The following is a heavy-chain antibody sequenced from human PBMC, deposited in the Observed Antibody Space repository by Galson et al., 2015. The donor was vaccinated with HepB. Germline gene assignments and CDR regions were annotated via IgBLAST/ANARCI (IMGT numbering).Heavy chain of an antibody. J-gene: IGHJ4*02. CDR3: AKDGREGGGHDDYGQY. D-gene: IGHD4-17*01. V-gene: IGHV3-30*18. Sequence: GMHWVRQAPGKGLEWVAIISNDGSQIYHGDSVKGRFTISRDNPKNTLYLQMNSLRPEDTAVYYCAKDGREGGGHDDYGQYWGQGALVIVSS. CDR1: G. CDR2: ISNDGSQI.